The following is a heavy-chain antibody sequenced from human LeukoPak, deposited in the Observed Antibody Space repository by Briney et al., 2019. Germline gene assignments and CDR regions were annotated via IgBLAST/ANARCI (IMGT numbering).Heavy chain of an antibody. J-gene: IGHJ4*02. CDR3: ARIAAAGKQDY. Sequence: GGSLRLSCAASGFTFSDYYMSWIRQAPGKGLEWISYISRSGDTTYYADSVKGRFTISRDNSKNTLYLQMNSLRAEDTAVYYCARIAAAGKQDYWGQGTLVTVSS. V-gene: IGHV3-11*04. CDR2: ISRSGDTT. D-gene: IGHD6-13*01. CDR1: GFTFSDYY.